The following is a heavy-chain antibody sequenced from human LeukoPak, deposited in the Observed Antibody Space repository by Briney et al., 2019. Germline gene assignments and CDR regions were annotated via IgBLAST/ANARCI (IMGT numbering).Heavy chain of an antibody. CDR1: GGTFSSYA. J-gene: IGHJ5*02. CDR3: ARDLRSRGYGGKGRDPWFDP. CDR2: FIPIFGTA. D-gene: IGHD4-23*01. Sequence: SAKVSCKASGGTFSSYAISWVRQAPGQGLEWMGGFIPIFGTANYAQKFQGRVTITADESTSTAYMELSGLRSEDTAVYYCARDLRSRGYGGKGRDPWFDPWGQGTLVTVSS. V-gene: IGHV1-69*01.